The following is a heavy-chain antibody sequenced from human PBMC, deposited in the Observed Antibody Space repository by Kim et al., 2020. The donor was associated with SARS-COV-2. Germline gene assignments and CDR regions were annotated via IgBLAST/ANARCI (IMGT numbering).Heavy chain of an antibody. J-gene: IGHJ6*02. D-gene: IGHD2-2*01. CDR1: GFTFNNYW. Sequence: GGSLRLSCAVSGFTFNNYWMSWVRQAPGKGLEWVANIKQDGSEKYYVDSVKGRFTISRDNAKNSLFLQMNSLRAEDTAVYYCARAPAFYCSSTGCSPDGIDVWGQGTTVTVSS. V-gene: IGHV3-7*03. CDR3: ARAPAFYCSSTGCSPDGIDV. CDR2: IKQDGSEK.